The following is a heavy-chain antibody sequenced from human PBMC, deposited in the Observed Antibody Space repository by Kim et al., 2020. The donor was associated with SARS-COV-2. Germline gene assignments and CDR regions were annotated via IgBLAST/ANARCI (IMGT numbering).Heavy chain of an antibody. Sequence: GGSLRLSCAASGFTFSSYGMHWVRQAPGKGLEWVAVISYDGSNKYYADSVKGRFTISRDNSKNTLYLQMNSLRAEDTAVYYCAKAVWFGESGPYGMDVWGQGTTVTVSS. V-gene: IGHV3-30*18. CDR2: ISYDGSNK. CDR3: AKAVWFGESGPYGMDV. D-gene: IGHD3-10*01. J-gene: IGHJ6*02. CDR1: GFTFSSYG.